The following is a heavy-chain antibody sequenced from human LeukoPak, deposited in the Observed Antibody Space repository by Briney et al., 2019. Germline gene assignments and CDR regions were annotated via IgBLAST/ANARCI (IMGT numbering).Heavy chain of an antibody. V-gene: IGHV1-2*02. CDR1: GHTFSGNY. Sequence: ASVKVSCKASGHTFSGNYMHWVRQAPGQGLEWMGCTSPNCGDTNYAQTFQGRVTLTRDTSISTAYMQLSRLRSDDTAVYYCAGGSGDYSPDFWGRGTLVTVS. CDR3: AGGSGDYSPDF. J-gene: IGHJ4*02. CDR2: TSPNCGDT. D-gene: IGHD3-22*01.